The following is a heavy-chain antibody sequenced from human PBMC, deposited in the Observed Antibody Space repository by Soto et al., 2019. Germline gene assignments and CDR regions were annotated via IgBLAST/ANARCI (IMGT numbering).Heavy chain of an antibody. CDR3: ARVSGSYYYGMDV. CDR2: IYHSGST. V-gene: IGHV4-4*02. CDR1: GGSISSSNW. D-gene: IGHD1-26*01. J-gene: IGHJ6*02. Sequence: QVQLQESGPGLVKPSGTLSLTCAVSGGSISSSNWWSWVRQPPEKGLEWIGEIYHSGSTTYTPSLTSRVTRSVAKSRNRFSMTLRSVTAADPDVYYCARVSGSYYYGMDVWGQGTTVTVSS.